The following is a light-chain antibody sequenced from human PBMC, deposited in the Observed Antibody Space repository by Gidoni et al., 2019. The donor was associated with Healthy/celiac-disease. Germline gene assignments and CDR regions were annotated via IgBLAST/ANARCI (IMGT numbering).Light chain of an antibody. Sequence: DIVMTQSPDSLAVSLGERATINCKSSQTVLYRSDNRNYLAWYQPKPGQSPKLLIYWASTRASGVPDRFSGSGSGTDFTLTISTLQAEDAAVYFCQQYYDSPRTFGQXTKVEIK. CDR3: QQYYDSPRT. V-gene: IGKV4-1*01. CDR2: WAS. CDR1: QTVLYRSDNRNY. J-gene: IGKJ1*01.